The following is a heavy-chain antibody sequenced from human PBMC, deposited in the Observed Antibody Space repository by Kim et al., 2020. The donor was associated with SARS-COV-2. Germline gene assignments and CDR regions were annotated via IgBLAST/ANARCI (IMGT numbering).Heavy chain of an antibody. CDR2: INHSGRP. CDR3: ATTRGN. V-gene: IGHV4-34*01. J-gene: IGHJ4*02. CDR1: DGAISGYY. D-gene: IGHD5-12*01. Sequence: SETLSLTCAVSDGAISGYYWNWIRQPPGKGLEWIGEINHSGRPNYNPPLKSRVTISMDTPKNQFSLKLTSVTAADTAVYYCATTRGNWGQGTLVTVSS.